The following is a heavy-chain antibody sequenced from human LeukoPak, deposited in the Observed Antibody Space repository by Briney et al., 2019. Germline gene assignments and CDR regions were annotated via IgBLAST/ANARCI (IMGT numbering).Heavy chain of an antibody. V-gene: IGHV3-74*01. Sequence: GGSLRLSCAASGFTFSSYWMHWVRHAPGKGLVWVSRINSDGSSTSYADSVKGRFTISRDNAKNTLYLQMNSLRAEDTAVNYCARDRSPPYYYYGMDVWGQGTTVTVSS. CDR1: GFTFSSYW. J-gene: IGHJ6*02. CDR2: INSDGSST. CDR3: ARDRSPPYYYYGMDV.